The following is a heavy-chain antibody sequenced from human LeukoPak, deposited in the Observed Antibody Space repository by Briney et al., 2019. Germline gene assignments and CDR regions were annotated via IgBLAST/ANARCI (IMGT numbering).Heavy chain of an antibody. Sequence: ASVKVSCKASGYTFTSYGISWVRQAPGQGLEWMGWISAYNGNTNYAQKLQGRVTMTTDTSTSTAYMELRSLRSDDTAVYYCARQVSRVVPAAIDYWGQGTLVTVSS. J-gene: IGHJ4*02. D-gene: IGHD2-2*01. V-gene: IGHV1-18*01. CDR3: ARQVSRVVPAAIDY. CDR1: GYTFTSYG. CDR2: ISAYNGNT.